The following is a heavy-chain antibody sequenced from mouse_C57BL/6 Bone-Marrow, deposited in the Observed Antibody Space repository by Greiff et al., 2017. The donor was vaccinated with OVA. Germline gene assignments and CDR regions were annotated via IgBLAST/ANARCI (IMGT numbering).Heavy chain of an antibody. D-gene: IGHD2-1*01. Sequence: QVTLKESGPGILQSSQTLSLTCSFSGFSLSTSGMGVSWIRQPSGKGLEWLAHIYWDDDKRYNPSLKSRLTISKDTSRNQVFLKITSVDTADTATYYCARRAGNHWYFDVWGTGTTVTVSS. CDR3: ARRAGNHWYFDV. CDR2: IYWDDDK. J-gene: IGHJ1*03. V-gene: IGHV8-12*01. CDR1: GFSLSTSGMG.